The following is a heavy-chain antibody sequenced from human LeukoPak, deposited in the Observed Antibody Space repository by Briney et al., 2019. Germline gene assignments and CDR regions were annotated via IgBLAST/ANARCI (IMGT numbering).Heavy chain of an antibody. CDR1: GFTFSSYA. V-gene: IGHV3-30-3*01. Sequence: GGSLRLSCAASGFTFSSYAMHWVRQPPGKGLEWVAFISLDGSDKYYADSMKGRFTISRDNSKNTLYLQMNSLRAEDTAVYYCAKDLGYYGDDIVVVPAARHMDVWGKGTTVTVSS. CDR3: AKDLGYYGDDIVVVPAARHMDV. D-gene: IGHD2-2*01. CDR2: ISLDGSDK. J-gene: IGHJ6*03.